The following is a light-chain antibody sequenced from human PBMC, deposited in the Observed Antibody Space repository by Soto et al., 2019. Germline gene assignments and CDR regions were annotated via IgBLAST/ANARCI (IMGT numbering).Light chain of an antibody. J-gene: IGKJ4*01. Sequence: DIQMTQSPSSLSASVGDRVTITCRASQSISNYLNWYQQKPGKAPKLLIYAASSLQSGVPSRFSGSGAGTDFTLTISSLQPEDFATYYCQQSYSAPLTFGGGTKVHIQ. CDR3: QQSYSAPLT. V-gene: IGKV1-39*01. CDR1: QSISNY. CDR2: AAS.